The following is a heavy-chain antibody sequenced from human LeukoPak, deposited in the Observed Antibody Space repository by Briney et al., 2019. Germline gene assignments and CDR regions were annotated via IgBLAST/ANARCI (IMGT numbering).Heavy chain of an antibody. J-gene: IGHJ6*04. CDR3: ARGMDV. Sequence: KPSETLSLTCAVSGYSISSGYYWGWIRQPPGKGLEWIGSIYHSGSTYYNPSLKSRVTISVDTSKNQFSLKLSSVTAADTAVYYCARGMDVWGKGTTVTVPS. CDR2: IYHSGST. V-gene: IGHV4-38-2*01. CDR1: GYSISSGYY.